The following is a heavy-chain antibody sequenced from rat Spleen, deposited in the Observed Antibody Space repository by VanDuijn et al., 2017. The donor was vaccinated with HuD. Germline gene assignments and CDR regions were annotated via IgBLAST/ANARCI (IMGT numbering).Heavy chain of an antibody. CDR2: ISTGGDNT. D-gene: IGHD1-12*02. J-gene: IGHJ2*01. CDR1: GFTLSNRY. Sequence: EVQLVESGGGLVQPGRSLKLSCAASGFTLSNRYMAWVRQAPMKGLDWVAYISTGGDNTYYRDSVKGRFTISRDNAKSTLYLQLDSLRSEDTATYYCATDTFYDGTYYPGGFDYWGQGVMVTVSS. CDR3: ATDTFYDGTYYPGGFDY. V-gene: IGHV5-27*01.